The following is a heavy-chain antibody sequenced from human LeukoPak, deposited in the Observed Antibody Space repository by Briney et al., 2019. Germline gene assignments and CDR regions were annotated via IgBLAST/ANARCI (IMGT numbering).Heavy chain of an antibody. D-gene: IGHD1-26*01. CDR1: GDSITSYY. CDR3: ARGLGWGATIFGY. CDR2: MYHSGTT. Sequence: SETLSLICTVSGDSITSYYWTWIRQPPGKGLEWIGYMYHSGTTSNNPSLKSRVTISVDTSKNQFSLKVRSVTAADTAVYYCARGLGWGATIFGYWGQGALVTVSS. J-gene: IGHJ4*02. V-gene: IGHV4-59*01.